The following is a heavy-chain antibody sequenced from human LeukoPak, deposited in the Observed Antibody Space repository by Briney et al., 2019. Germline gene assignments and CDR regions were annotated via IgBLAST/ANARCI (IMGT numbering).Heavy chain of an antibody. V-gene: IGHV1-58*01. Sequence: ASVKVSCKASGFTFTSSAVQWVRQARGQRLEWIGWIVVGSGNTNYTQKFQERVTITRDMSTSTAYMELSSLRSEDTAVYYCAAPRGYCSSTSCPRSYYYYMDVWGKGTTVTVSS. CDR2: IVVGSGNT. D-gene: IGHD2-2*01. J-gene: IGHJ6*03. CDR3: AAPRGYCSSTSCPRSYYYYMDV. CDR1: GFTFTSSA.